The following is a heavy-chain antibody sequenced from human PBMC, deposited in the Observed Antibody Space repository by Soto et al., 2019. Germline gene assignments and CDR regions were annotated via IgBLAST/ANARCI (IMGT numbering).Heavy chain of an antibody. V-gene: IGHV3-7*01. J-gene: IGHJ5*02. CDR1: GFTFSSYW. CDR2: IKQDGSEK. CDR3: VREFRGHWFDH. Sequence: PXGSRRLSFAAAGFTFSSYWMSWVRQAPGKGLEWVANIKQDGSEKYYVDSVKGRFTISRDNAKNSLYLQMNSLRAGDTAVYYCVREFRGHWFDHWGQGSLVTVSS.